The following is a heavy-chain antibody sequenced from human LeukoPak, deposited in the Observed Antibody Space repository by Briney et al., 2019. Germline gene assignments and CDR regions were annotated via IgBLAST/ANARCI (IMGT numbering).Heavy chain of an antibody. CDR3: ARVDYDSSGYFDF. CDR1: GGSIGSYY. Sequence: SETLSLTCTVSGGSIGSYYWSWIRQPPGKGLEWIGFIYYSGSTNYNPSLKSRVTISVDTSKNHFSLKLYSVIAADTAVYYCARVDYDSSGYFDFWGQGTLVTVSS. CDR2: IYYSGST. D-gene: IGHD3-22*01. V-gene: IGHV4-59*01. J-gene: IGHJ4*02.